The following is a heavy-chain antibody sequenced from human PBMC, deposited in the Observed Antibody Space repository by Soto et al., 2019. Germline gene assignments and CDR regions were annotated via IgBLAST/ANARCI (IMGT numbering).Heavy chain of an antibody. V-gene: IGHV3-30*18. D-gene: IGHD3-16*01. Sequence: QVQLVESGGGVVQPGRSLRLSCAASGFTFSSYGMHWVRQAPGKGLEWVAVISYDGSNKYYADSVKGRFTISRDNSKNTLYLQMNSLRAEDTAVYYCAKSLRDGYYYGMDVWGQGTTVTVSS. CDR2: ISYDGSNK. CDR1: GFTFSSYG. CDR3: AKSLRDGYYYGMDV. J-gene: IGHJ6*02.